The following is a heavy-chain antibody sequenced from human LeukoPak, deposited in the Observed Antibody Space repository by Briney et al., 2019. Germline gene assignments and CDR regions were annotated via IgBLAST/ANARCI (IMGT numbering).Heavy chain of an antibody. CDR2: ISSSGTYV. J-gene: IGHJ3*02. V-gene: IGHV3-21*01. D-gene: IGHD3-9*01. Sequence: GGSLRLSCPASGFTVSSNYMNWVRQAPGKGLEWVSSISSSGTYVYYADSVKGRFTISRDNAKNSLSLQMNSLRADDAAVYYCARASSKQLAGYLPDGFDIWGQGTMVTVSS. CDR3: ARASSKQLAGYLPDGFDI. CDR1: GFTVSSNY.